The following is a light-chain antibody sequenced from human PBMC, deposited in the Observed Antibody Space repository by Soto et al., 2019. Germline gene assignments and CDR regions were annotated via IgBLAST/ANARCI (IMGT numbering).Light chain of an antibody. CDR3: QQRSNWRGT. J-gene: IGKJ5*01. CDR1: QSVSSY. Sequence: EIVMTPSPATLSVSPGGRATLSCRASQSVSSYLAWYQQKPGQAPRLLIYDASNRATGIPARFSGSGSGTDFTLTISSLEPEDFAVYYCQQRSNWRGTFGQRTRLEIK. CDR2: DAS. V-gene: IGKV3-11*01.